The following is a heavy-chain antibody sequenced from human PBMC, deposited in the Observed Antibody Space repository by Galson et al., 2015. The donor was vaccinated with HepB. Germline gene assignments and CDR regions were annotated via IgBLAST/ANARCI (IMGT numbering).Heavy chain of an antibody. J-gene: IGHJ5*02. CDR2: IRGADSST. Sequence: SLRLSCAASGFTFSNFDMSWVRQAPGKGLEWVSSIRGADSSTYYADSVKGRSTISRDNSRNTLYLQIHSLRAEDTAVYYCAKGLRALGGSWGQGTLVTVSS. V-gene: IGHV3-23*01. CDR1: GFTFSNFD. CDR3: AKGLRALGGS. D-gene: IGHD3-16*01.